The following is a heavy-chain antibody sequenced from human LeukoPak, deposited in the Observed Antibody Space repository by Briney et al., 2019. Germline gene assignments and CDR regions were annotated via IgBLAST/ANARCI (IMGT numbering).Heavy chain of an antibody. CDR3: TREPPSGSYYYYGTDV. Sequence: GGSLRLSCAASEFTVSSNYMTWVRQAPGKGLEWVSIIYSGGSTYHADSVKGRFTISRDNSKNTLYLQMNSLRAEDTAVYYCTREPPSGSYYYYGTDVWGQGTTVTVSS. CDR2: IYSGGST. D-gene: IGHD1-26*01. J-gene: IGHJ6*02. CDR1: EFTVSSNY. V-gene: IGHV3-53*01.